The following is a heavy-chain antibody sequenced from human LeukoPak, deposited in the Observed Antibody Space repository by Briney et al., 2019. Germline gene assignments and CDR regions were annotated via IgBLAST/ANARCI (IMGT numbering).Heavy chain of an antibody. CDR3: ARGRNIEMTTMSGGSDY. V-gene: IGHV1-2*02. Sequence: GASVKVSCKASGYTFTDYYMHWVRQAPGQGLEWMGWLNPNSGDTNYAQKFQGRVSMTRDTSISTAYMDLSELRSDDTAVYYCARGRNIEMTTMSGGSDYWGQGTLVTVSS. J-gene: IGHJ4*02. CDR1: GYTFTDYY. CDR2: LNPNSGDT. D-gene: IGHD5-24*01.